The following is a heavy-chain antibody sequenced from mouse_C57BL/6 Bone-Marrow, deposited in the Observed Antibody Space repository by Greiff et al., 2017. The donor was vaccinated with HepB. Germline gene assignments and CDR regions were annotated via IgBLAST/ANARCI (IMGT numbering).Heavy chain of an antibody. Sequence: DVHLVESGGGLVKPGGSLKLSCAASGFTFSSYAMSWVRQTPEKRLEWVATISDGGSYTYYPDNVKGRFTISRDNAKNNLYLQMSHLKSEDTAMYYCARVYHTWFAYWGQGTLVTVSA. V-gene: IGHV5-4*01. CDR3: ARVYHTWFAY. D-gene: IGHD6-1*01. CDR2: ISDGGSYT. J-gene: IGHJ3*01. CDR1: GFTFSSYA.